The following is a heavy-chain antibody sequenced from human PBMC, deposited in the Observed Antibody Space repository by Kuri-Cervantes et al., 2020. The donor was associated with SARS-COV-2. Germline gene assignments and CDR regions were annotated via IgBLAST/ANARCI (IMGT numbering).Heavy chain of an antibody. J-gene: IGHJ1*01. Sequence: GGSLRLSCAASGLTVSSNYMSWVRQAPGKGLEWVSVIYSGGSTYYADSVKGRFTISRDNSKNTLYLQMNSLRAEDTAVYYCARDGIRWFRFQHWGQGTLVTVSS. CDR1: GLTVSSNY. D-gene: IGHD4-23*01. V-gene: IGHV3-53*01. CDR3: ARDGIRWFRFQH. CDR2: IYSGGST.